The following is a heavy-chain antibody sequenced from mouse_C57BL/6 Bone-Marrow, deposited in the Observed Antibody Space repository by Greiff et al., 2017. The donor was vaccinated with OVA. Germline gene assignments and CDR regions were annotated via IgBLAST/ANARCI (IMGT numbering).Heavy chain of an antibody. Sequence: EVKVVESGGGLVKPGGSLKLSCAASGFTFSDYGMHWVRQAPEKGLEWVAYISSGSSTIYYADTVKGRFTISRDNAKNTLFLQMTSLRTEDTAMYDCARNPYGSSWYFDVWGTGTTVTVSS. D-gene: IGHD1-1*01. CDR2: ISSGSSTI. J-gene: IGHJ1*03. CDR3: ARNPYGSSWYFDV. CDR1: GFTFSDYG. V-gene: IGHV5-17*01.